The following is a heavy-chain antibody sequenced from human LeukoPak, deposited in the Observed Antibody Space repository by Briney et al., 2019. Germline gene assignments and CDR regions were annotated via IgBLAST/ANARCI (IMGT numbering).Heavy chain of an antibody. Sequence: SETLSLTCAVYGGSFSGYYWSWIRQPPGKGLEWIGEINHSGSTNYNPSLKSRVTISVDTSKNQFSLKLSSVTAADTAVYYCARGGYYDSSGYYLLGNWFDPWGQGTLVTVSS. J-gene: IGHJ5*02. V-gene: IGHV4-34*01. CDR3: ARGGYYDSSGYYLLGNWFDP. D-gene: IGHD3-22*01. CDR1: GGSFSGYY. CDR2: INHSGST.